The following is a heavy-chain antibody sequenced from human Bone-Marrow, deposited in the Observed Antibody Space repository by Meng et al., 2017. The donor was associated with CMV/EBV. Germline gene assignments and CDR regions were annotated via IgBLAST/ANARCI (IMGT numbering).Heavy chain of an antibody. V-gene: IGHV1-18*01. CDR2: ISAYNGNT. J-gene: IGHJ6*02. D-gene: IGHD5-18*01. CDR3: ARDRLGYSYGAAYYYGMDV. Sequence: GESLKISCAASGFTFTSYGISWVRQAPGQGLEWMGWISAYNGNTNYAQKLQGRVTMTTDTSTSTAYMELRSLRSDDTAVYYCARDRLGYSYGAAYYYGMDVWGQRTTVTVSS. CDR1: GFTFTSYG.